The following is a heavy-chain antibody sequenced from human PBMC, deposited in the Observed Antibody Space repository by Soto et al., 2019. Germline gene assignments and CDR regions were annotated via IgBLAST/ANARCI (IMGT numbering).Heavy chain of an antibody. CDR2: IWYDGSNK. Sequence: QVQLVESGGGVVQPGRSLRLSCAASGFTFSSYGMHWVRQAPGKGLEWVAVIWYDGSNKYYADSVKGRFTISRDNSKNTLYLLMNSLRAEDTAVYYWARDPYGEPAGNFDYWGQGTLVTVSS. J-gene: IGHJ4*02. CDR3: ARDPYGEPAGNFDY. D-gene: IGHD4-17*01. V-gene: IGHV3-33*01. CDR1: GFTFSSYG.